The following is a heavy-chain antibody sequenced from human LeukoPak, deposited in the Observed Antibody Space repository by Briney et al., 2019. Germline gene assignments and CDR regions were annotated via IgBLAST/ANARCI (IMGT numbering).Heavy chain of an antibody. CDR3: AKDLRYYDSSGYGHY. J-gene: IGHJ4*02. D-gene: IGHD3-22*01. CDR2: ISGSGGST. CDR1: GFTFSSYV. Sequence: GSLRLSCAASGFTFSSYVMSWVRQAPGKGLEWVSAISGSGGSTYYADSVKGRFTISRDNSKNTLYLQMNSLRAEDTAVYYCAKDLRYYDSSGYGHYWGQGTLVTVSS. V-gene: IGHV3-23*01.